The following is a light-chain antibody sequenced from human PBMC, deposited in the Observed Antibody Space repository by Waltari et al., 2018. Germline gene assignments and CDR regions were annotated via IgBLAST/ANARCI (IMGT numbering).Light chain of an antibody. J-gene: IGKJ1*01. CDR2: GAS. CDR1: QSVGRT. CDR3: QHYVRLPAT. Sequence: EIVLTQSPGTQSLSPGERATLSCRASQSVGRTLAWYQQKPGQVPKLLIYGASIRATGIPDRFTGSGSGTDFSLTISSLEPEDFAIYFCQHYVRLPATFGQGTKVEIK. V-gene: IGKV3-20*01.